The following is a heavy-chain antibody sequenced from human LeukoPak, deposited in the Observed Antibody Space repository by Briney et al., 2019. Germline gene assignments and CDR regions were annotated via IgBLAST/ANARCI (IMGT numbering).Heavy chain of an antibody. D-gene: IGHD3-3*01. V-gene: IGHV3-21*01. CDR2: ISSSSSYI. CDR3: GRARPPTIFGVAIPYYYMDV. Sequence: NPGGSLRLSCAASGFTFSSYSMNWVRQAPGKGLEWVSSISSSSSYIYYADSVKGRFTISRDNAKNSLYLQMNSLRAEDTAVYYCGRARPPTIFGVAIPYYYMDVWGKGTTVTVSS. CDR1: GFTFSSYS. J-gene: IGHJ6*03.